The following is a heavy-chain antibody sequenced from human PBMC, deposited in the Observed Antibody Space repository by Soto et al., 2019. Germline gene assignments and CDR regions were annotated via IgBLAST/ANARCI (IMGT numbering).Heavy chain of an antibody. V-gene: IGHV1-2*02. CDR1: GYPFSDNQ. CDR2: INPKSDDT. Sequence: ASVKVSCKASGYPFSDNQIHWLRRAPGQGLEWMGRINPKSDDTNYAQKFQGRVTMTRDTSIDTAYLELTGLASDDTATYYCARKHSLDYIRWGLDPWGQGTLVTVSS. J-gene: IGHJ5*02. CDR3: ARKHSLDYIRWGLDP. D-gene: IGHD4-4*01.